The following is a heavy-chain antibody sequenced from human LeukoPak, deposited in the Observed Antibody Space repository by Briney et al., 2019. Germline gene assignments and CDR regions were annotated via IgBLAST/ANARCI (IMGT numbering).Heavy chain of an antibody. CDR1: GGSISSSSYY. CDR2: IYYSGST. CDR3: VGCITGTSDYYYYYGMDV. V-gene: IGHV4-39*07. J-gene: IGHJ6*02. Sequence: SETLSLTCTVSGGSISSSSYYWGWIRQPPGKGLEWIGTIYYSGSTYYNPSLKSRVTISVDTSKNQFSLKLSSVTAADTAVYYCVGCITGTSDYYYYYGMDVWGQGTRSPSP. D-gene: IGHD1-20*01.